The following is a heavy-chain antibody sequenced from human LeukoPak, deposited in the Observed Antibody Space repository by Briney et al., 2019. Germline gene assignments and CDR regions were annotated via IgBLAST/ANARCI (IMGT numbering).Heavy chain of an antibody. V-gene: IGHV3-33*05. CDR3: ARGEDY. J-gene: IGHJ4*02. CDR1: GFTFSSYG. CDR2: ISYDGSNK. Sequence: GRSLRLSCAASGFTFSSYGMHWVRQAPGKGLEWVTGISYDGSNKHYSESVKGRLTISRDNSKNTLDLQMNSLTAEDTAVYYCARGEDYWGQGTLVTVSS.